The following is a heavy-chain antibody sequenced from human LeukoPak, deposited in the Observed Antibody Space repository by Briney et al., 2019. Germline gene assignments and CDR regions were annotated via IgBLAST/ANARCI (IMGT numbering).Heavy chain of an antibody. CDR1: GFTFSSYW. CDR3: ARVISTGIVGATKLLDY. D-gene: IGHD1-26*01. Sequence: GGSLRPSWAASGFTFSSYWMSWVRQAPGKGRGWGANIKQDGSEKYYVDSVKGRFTISRDNAKNSLYLQMNSLRAEDTAVYYCARVISTGIVGATKLLDYWGQGTLVTVSS. J-gene: IGHJ4*02. V-gene: IGHV3-7*01. CDR2: IKQDGSEK.